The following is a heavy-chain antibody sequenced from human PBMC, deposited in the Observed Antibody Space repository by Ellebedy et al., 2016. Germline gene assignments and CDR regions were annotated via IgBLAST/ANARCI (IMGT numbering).Heavy chain of an antibody. CDR1: GGSFSGYY. Sequence: SETLSLTCAVYGGSFSGYYWSWIRQPPGKGLEWIGEIYHSGSTNYNPSLKSRVTISVDKSKSQFSLKLSSVTAADTAVYYCARRVDGPPRIFDYWGQGTLVTVSS. CDR2: IYHSGST. J-gene: IGHJ4*02. V-gene: IGHV4-34*01. D-gene: IGHD5-24*01. CDR3: ARRVDGPPRIFDY.